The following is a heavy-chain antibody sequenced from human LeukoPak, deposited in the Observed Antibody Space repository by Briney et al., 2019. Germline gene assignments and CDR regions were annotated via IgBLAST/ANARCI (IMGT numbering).Heavy chain of an antibody. D-gene: IGHD2-21*01. CDR3: ARSLQGDHFDI. Sequence: ASVKVSCKASGYSLTTYGITWVRQAPGQGLEWMGWINVYNGNTNYAQKIQGRVTMTTDTSTTTAYMELRSLTSDDTAVYYCARSLQGDHFDIWGQGTMVTVSS. J-gene: IGHJ3*02. V-gene: IGHV1-18*01. CDR2: INVYNGNT. CDR1: GYSLTTYG.